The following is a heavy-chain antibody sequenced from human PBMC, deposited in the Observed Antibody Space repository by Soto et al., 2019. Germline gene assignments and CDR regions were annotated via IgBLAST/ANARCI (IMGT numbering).Heavy chain of an antibody. J-gene: IGHJ4*02. D-gene: IGHD3-10*02. CDR1: GFTFSNNG. CDR3: AIVRVKASSLDY. Sequence: QVRLVESGGGVVQPGKSLRLSCAGSGFTFSNNGMHWVRQAPGKGLEWVAFMSYDGSEKFYGDSVKGRFTISRDNSERTLYLHMNSLRGDDTAVYYCAIVRVKASSLDYWGQGTLVTVSS. V-gene: IGHV3-30*03. CDR2: MSYDGSEK.